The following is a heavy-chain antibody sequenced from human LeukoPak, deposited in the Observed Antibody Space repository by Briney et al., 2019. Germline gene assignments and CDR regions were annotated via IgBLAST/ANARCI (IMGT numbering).Heavy chain of an antibody. CDR1: GFTFSSYW. D-gene: IGHD3-9*01. CDR3: ARAYYDILTGYYMVPYYYYYYMDV. J-gene: IGHJ6*03. V-gene: IGHV3-7*01. Sequence: GGSLRLSCAASGFTFSSYWMSWVRQAPGKGLEWVANIKQDGSEKYYVDSVKGRFTISRDNAKNSLYLQMNSLRAEDTAVYYCARAYYDILTGYYMVPYYYYYYMDVWGKGTTVTISS. CDR2: IKQDGSEK.